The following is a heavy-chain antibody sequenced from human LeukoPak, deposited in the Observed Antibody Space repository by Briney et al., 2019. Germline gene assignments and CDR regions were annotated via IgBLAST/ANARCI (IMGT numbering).Heavy chain of an antibody. CDR1: GYTFTGYY. V-gene: IGHV1-2*02. D-gene: IGHD2-15*01. CDR2: INPNSGGT. J-gene: IGHJ4*02. Sequence: VASVKVSCKASGYTFTGYYMHWVRQAPGQGLEWMGWINPNSGGTNYAQKFQGRVTMTRDTSISTAYMELSRLRSDDTAVYYCARAARCSGGSCRQIYFDYWGQGTLVTVSS. CDR3: ARAARCSGGSCRQIYFDY.